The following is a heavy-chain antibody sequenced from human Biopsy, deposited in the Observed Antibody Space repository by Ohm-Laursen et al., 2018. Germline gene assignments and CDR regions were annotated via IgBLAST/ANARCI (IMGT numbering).Heavy chain of an antibody. CDR2: ISHTGYT. J-gene: IGHJ1*01. CDR3: ARGSNEYGGLYFPH. Sequence: GTLSLTCSVSGASISDFFWSWIRQPPGKGLEWIGHISHTGYTSYKSSLKSRVTISLDTSRKHFSLRLTSLAAADTAVYYCARGSNEYGGLYFPHWGQGTLVTVSS. V-gene: IGHV4-59*08. CDR1: GASISDFF. D-gene: IGHD4-23*01.